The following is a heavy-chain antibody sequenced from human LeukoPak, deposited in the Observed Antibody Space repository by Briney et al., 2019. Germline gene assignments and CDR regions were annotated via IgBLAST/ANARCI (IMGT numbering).Heavy chain of an antibody. CDR3: ANQRGWFGELLYGDY. V-gene: IGHV1-69*04. CDR1: GGTFSSYA. J-gene: IGHJ4*02. Sequence: ASVKVSCKASGGTFSSYAISWVRQAPGQGLEWMGRIIPIFGIANYAQKFQGRVTITADKSTSTAYMELSSLRAEDTAVYYCANQRGWFGELLYGDYWGQGTLVTVSS. D-gene: IGHD3-10*01. CDR2: IIPIFGIA.